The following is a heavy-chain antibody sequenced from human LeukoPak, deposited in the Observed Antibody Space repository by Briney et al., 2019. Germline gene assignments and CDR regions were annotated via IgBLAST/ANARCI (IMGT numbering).Heavy chain of an antibody. CDR3: ARAKTATYYYYYGMDV. D-gene: IGHD2-15*01. J-gene: IGHJ6*02. CDR2: ISCDGRNK. V-gene: IGHV3-30*03. Sequence: PGGSLRLSCAASGFTFSSYWMSWVRQAPGKGLEWVAVISCDGRNKYYADSVKGRFTISRDNSENTLYLQMNSLRAEDTAVYYCARAKTATYYYYYGMDVWGQGTTVTVSS. CDR1: GFTFSSYW.